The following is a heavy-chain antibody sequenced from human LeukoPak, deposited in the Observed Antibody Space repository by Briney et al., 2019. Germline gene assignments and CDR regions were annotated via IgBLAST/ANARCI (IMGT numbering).Heavy chain of an antibody. V-gene: IGHV1-18*01. Sequence: ASVKVSCKASGYTFTTFGITWVRQAPGQGLEWMGRISAYNGKTNYTQKLQGRVSRTTDTSTSTAYMELRTLRSDDTAMYYCARDVDRGSYLDYWGQGTLVTVSS. J-gene: IGHJ4*02. D-gene: IGHD3-16*02. CDR2: ISAYNGKT. CDR1: GYTFTTFG. CDR3: ARDVDRGSYLDY.